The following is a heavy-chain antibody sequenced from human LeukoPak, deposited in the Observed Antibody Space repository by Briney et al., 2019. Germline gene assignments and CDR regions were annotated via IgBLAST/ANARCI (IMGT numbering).Heavy chain of an antibody. CDR3: AREAVYYYDSSPH. J-gene: IGHJ4*02. D-gene: IGHD3-22*01. Sequence: SQTLSLTCTVSGGSISSGSYYWSWIRQPPGKGLEWIGFVFYSGTTHYNPSLKSRVTLSVDTSKNQFSLKLSSVTAADTAVYYCAREAVYYYDSSPHWGQGTLVTVSS. CDR2: VFYSGTT. V-gene: IGHV4-61*01. CDR1: GGSISSGSYY.